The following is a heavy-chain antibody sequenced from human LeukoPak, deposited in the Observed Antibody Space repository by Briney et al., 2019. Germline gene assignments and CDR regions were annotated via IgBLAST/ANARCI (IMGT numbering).Heavy chain of an antibody. CDR1: GFTFSDYY. CDR3: AKDWGTTGTTGWLFDY. CDR2: ISSSSSYT. Sequence: SGGSLRLSCAASGFTFSDYYMSWIRQAPGKGLERVSYISSSSSYTNYADSVKGRFTISRDNSKNTLYLQMNSLRAEDTAVYYCAKDWGTTGTTGWLFDYWGQGTLVTVSS. J-gene: IGHJ4*02. V-gene: IGHV3-11*06. D-gene: IGHD1-1*01.